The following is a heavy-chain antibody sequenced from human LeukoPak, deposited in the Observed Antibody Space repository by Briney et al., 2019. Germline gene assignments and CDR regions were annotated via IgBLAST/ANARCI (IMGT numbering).Heavy chain of an antibody. CDR1: GFTFSSYS. V-gene: IGHV3-21*01. CDR2: ISSSSSYI. Sequence: GGSLRLSCAASGFTFSSYSMNWVRQAPGKGLEWVSSISSSSSYIYYADSVKGRFTISRDNAKNSLYLQMNSLRAEDSAVFYCARDAPSAYPSLGYWGQGTLVTVSS. J-gene: IGHJ4*02. D-gene: IGHD3-16*01. CDR3: ARDAPSAYPSLGY.